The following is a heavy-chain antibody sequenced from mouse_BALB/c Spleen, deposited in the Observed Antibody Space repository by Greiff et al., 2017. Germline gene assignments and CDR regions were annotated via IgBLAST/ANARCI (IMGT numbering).Heavy chain of an antibody. D-gene: IGHD2-10*02. CDR1: GYTFSSYW. V-gene: IGHV1-9*01. Sequence: QVQLKESGAELMKPGASVKISCKATGYTFSSYWIEWVKQRPGHGLEWIGEILPGSGSTNYNEKFKGKATFTADTSSNTAYMQLSSLTSEDSAVYYCARRGYGNFIDYAMDYWGQGTSVTVSS. J-gene: IGHJ4*01. CDR2: ILPGSGST. CDR3: ARRGYGNFIDYAMDY.